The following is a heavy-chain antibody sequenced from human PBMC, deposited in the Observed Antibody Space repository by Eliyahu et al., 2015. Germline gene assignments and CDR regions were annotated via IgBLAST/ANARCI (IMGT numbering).Heavy chain of an antibody. D-gene: IGHD4-17*01. V-gene: IGHV3-7*03. CDR3: ARDGDLTVTTGAFDI. CDR1: GFTFSNYW. CDR2: INQDGSAK. Sequence: EVQLVESGGGLVQSGGSLGLSCAAAGFTFSNYWMGWVRQAPGKGLEWVANINQDGSAKYFVDSVKGRFTISRDNTKKSLYLQMNTLTAEDTAIYYCARDGDLTVTTGAFDIWGQGTLVTVSS. J-gene: IGHJ3*02.